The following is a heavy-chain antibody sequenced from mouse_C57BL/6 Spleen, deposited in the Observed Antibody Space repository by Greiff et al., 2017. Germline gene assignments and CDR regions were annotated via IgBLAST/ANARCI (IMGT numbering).Heavy chain of an antibody. CDR2: ISSGSSTI. CDR1: GFTFSDYG. CDR3: ARAYYYGSSYFDY. J-gene: IGHJ2*01. V-gene: IGHV5-17*01. Sequence: VQLKESGGGLVKPGGSLKLSCAASGFTFSDYGMHWVRQAPEKGLEWVAYISSGSSTIYYADTVKGRFTISRDNAKNTLFLQMTSLRSEDTAMYYCARAYYYGSSYFDYWGQGTTLTVSS. D-gene: IGHD1-1*01.